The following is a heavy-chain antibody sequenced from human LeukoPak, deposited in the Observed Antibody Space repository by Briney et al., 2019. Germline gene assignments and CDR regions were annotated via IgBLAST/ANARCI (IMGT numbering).Heavy chain of an antibody. CDR1: GFTFSSYG. D-gene: IGHD3-3*01. Sequence: GRSLRLSCAASGFTFSSYGMHWVRQAPGKGLEWVAVIWYDGSNKYYADSVKGRFTISRDNSKNTLYLQINSLRAEDTAIYYCAKSRVNFWSGYDYWGQGTLVTVSS. J-gene: IGHJ4*02. V-gene: IGHV3-33*06. CDR3: AKSRVNFWSGYDY. CDR2: IWYDGSNK.